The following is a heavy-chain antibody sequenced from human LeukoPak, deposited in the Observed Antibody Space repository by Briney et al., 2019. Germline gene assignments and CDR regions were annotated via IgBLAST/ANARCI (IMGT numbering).Heavy chain of an antibody. CDR3: ARANLPWLVLRSYPFDY. Sequence: PGGSLRLSCAASGFTFSSYGMHWVRQAPGKGLEWVAVIWYDGGNKYYADSVKGRFTISRDNAKNSLYLQMNTLRAEDTAVYYCARANLPWLVLRSYPFDYWGQGTLVTVSS. CDR2: IWYDGGNK. CDR1: GFTFSSYG. J-gene: IGHJ4*02. D-gene: IGHD6-19*01. V-gene: IGHV3-33*01.